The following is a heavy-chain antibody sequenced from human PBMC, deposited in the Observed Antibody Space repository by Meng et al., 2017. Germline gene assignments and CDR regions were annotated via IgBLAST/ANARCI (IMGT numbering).Heavy chain of an antibody. Sequence: LVQSGAEVKKTGSSVKVSCKASGGTVSSYAISWVRQAPGQGLEWMGGIIPIFGTANYAQKFQGRVTITADKSTSTAYMELSSLRSEDTAVYYCHSGWYQAGDDYWGQGTLVTASS. CDR1: GGTVSSYA. J-gene: IGHJ4*02. D-gene: IGHD6-19*01. CDR3: HSGWYQAGDDY. V-gene: IGHV1-69*06. CDR2: IIPIFGTA.